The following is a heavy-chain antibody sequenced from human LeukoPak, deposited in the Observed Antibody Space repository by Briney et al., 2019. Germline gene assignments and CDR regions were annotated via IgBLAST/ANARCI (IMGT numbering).Heavy chain of an antibody. J-gene: IGHJ6*03. CDR3: ARDDIVAIYYYYYMDV. D-gene: IGHD5-12*01. CDR2: ISSSNTI. Sequence: GGSLRLFCAASGFTFSSYSMNWVRQAPRKGLEWVSYISSSNTIYYADSVKGRFTISRDNAKNSLYLQMNSLRAEDTAVYYCARDDIVAIYYYYYMDVWGKGTTVTVSS. V-gene: IGHV3-48*04. CDR1: GFTFSSYS.